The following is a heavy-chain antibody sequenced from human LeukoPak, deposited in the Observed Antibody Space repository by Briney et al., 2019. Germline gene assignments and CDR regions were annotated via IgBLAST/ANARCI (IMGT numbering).Heavy chain of an antibody. Sequence: SETLSLTCAVYGGSFSGYYWSWIRQPPGKGLEWIGEINHRGSTNYNPSLKSRVTISVDTSKNQFSLKLSSVTAADTAVYYCARHQGYCSGGSCYGFDYWGQGTLVTVSS. CDR3: ARHQGYCSGGSCYGFDY. D-gene: IGHD2-15*01. CDR1: GGSFSGYY. CDR2: INHRGST. V-gene: IGHV4-34*01. J-gene: IGHJ4*02.